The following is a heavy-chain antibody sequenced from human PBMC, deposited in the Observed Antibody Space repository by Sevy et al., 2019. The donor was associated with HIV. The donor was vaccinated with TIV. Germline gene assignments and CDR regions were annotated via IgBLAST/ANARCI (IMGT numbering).Heavy chain of an antibody. J-gene: IGHJ4*02. CDR2: IYYSGIT. D-gene: IGHD1-26*01. CDR3: AGENAWGRGYS. Sequence: SETLSLTCTVSGGSTTSFYWSWIRQPPGKGLEWIGYIYYSGITDYNPSLKSRVTLSLDTSKNQFSLRLSSVTAADTAMYYCAGENAWGRGYSWGQGTLVTVSS. CDR1: GGSTTSFY. V-gene: IGHV4-59*08.